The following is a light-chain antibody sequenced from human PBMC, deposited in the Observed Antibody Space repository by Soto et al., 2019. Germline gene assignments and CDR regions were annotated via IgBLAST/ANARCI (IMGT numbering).Light chain of an antibody. Sequence: EIVMTQSPATLSVSPGERATLSCRASQSVSSNLAWYQQKPGQAPRLLIYGASTRATGIPARFRGSGSGTEFTLAISSLQSEDFAVYYCQQYNNGWTFGQGTKVEIK. CDR1: QSVSSN. V-gene: IGKV3-15*01. CDR2: GAS. CDR3: QQYNNGWT. J-gene: IGKJ1*01.